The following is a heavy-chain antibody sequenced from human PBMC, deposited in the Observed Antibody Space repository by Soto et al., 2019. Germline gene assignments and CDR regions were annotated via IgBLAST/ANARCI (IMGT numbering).Heavy chain of an antibody. J-gene: IGHJ5*02. D-gene: IGHD2-15*01. CDR1: GYTFTGYY. V-gene: IGHV1-2*02. Sequence: ASVKVSCKASGYTFTGYYMHWVRPAPGQGLEWMGWINPNSGGTNYAQKFQGRVTMTRDTSISTAYMELSRLRSDDTAVYYCASVVVVAATEYWFDPGGQGTLVTVSS. CDR2: INPNSGGT. CDR3: ASVVVVAATEYWFDP.